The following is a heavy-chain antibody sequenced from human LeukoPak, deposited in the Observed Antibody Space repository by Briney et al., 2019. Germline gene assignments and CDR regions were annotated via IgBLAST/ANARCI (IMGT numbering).Heavy chain of an antibody. CDR3: ARLAPSGYSYGHSDY. J-gene: IGHJ4*02. CDR2: INHSGST. CDR1: GGSFSGYY. V-gene: IGHV4-34*01. D-gene: IGHD5-18*01. Sequence: NASDTLSLTCAVYGGSFSGYYWSWIRQPPGKGLEWIGEINHSGSTNYNPSLKSRVTISVDTSKNQFSPKLSSVTAADTAVYYCARLAPSGYSYGHSDYWGQGTLVTVSS.